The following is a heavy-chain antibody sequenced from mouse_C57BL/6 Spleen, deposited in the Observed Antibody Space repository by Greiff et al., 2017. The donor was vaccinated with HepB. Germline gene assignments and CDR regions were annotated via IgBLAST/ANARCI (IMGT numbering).Heavy chain of an antibody. Sequence: VQLQQPVAELVRPGASVKLSCTASGFNIKNTYMHWVKQRPEQGLEWIGRIDPANGNTKYAPKFQGKATITADTSSNTAYLQLSSLTSEDTAIYYCANYYYYGSSDYFDYWGQGTTLTVSS. CDR2: IDPANGNT. CDR1: GFNIKNTY. D-gene: IGHD1-1*01. V-gene: IGHV14-3*01. J-gene: IGHJ2*01. CDR3: ANYYYYGSSDYFDY.